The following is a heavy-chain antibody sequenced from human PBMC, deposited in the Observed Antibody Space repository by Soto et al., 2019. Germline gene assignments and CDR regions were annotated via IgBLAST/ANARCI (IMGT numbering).Heavy chain of an antibody. CDR3: ARDSDSSGYYSDY. Sequence: GGSLRLSCAASGFTFSSYAMHWVRQAPGKGLEWVAVISYDGSNKYYADSVKGRFTISRDNSKNTLYLQMNSLRAEDTAVYYCARDSDSSGYYSDYWGQGTLVTVSS. CDR1: GFTFSSYA. V-gene: IGHV3-30-3*01. CDR2: ISYDGSNK. J-gene: IGHJ4*02. D-gene: IGHD3-22*01.